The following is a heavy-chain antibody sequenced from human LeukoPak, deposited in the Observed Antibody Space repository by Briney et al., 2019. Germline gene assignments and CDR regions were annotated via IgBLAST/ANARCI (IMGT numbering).Heavy chain of an antibody. CDR2: INHSGST. CDR1: GFTFSSYA. CDR3: ARGRGGITMVRGVIPGDY. J-gene: IGHJ4*02. V-gene: IGHV4-34*01. D-gene: IGHD3-10*01. Sequence: GSLRLSCAASGFTFSSYAMSWVRQAPGKGLEWIGEINHSGSTNYNPSLKSRVTISVDTSKNQFSLKLSSVTAADTAVYYCARGRGGITMVRGVIPGDYWGQGTLVTVSS.